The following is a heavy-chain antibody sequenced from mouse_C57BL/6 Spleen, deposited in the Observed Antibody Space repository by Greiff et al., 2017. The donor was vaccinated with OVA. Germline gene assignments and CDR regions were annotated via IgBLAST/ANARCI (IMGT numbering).Heavy chain of an antibody. D-gene: IGHD2-4*01. V-gene: IGHV5-16*01. CDR2: INYDGSST. J-gene: IGHJ2*01. Sequence: EVQLQESEGGLVQPGSSMKLSCTASGFTFSDYYMAWVRQVPEKGLEWVANINYDGSSTYYLDSLKSRFIISRDNAKNILYLQMSSLKSEDTATYYCARVDYDVFDYWGQGTTLTVSS. CDR3: ARVDYDVFDY. CDR1: GFTFSDYY.